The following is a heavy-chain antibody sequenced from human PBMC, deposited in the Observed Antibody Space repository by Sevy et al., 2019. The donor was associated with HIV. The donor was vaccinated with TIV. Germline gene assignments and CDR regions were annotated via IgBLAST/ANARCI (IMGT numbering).Heavy chain of an antibody. J-gene: IGHJ4*02. Sequence: GSLRLSWEASGFTFNTYAMNWGRQAPGKGLEGVSGIRNGGERTDYTDSVKGRVTISRDNFKNTLFLQLNSLRADDTAVYYCAKSLYDSTGYYPVLDYWGQGTPVTVSS. CDR3: AKSLYDSTGYYPVLDY. D-gene: IGHD3-22*01. CDR1: GFTFNTYA. V-gene: IGHV3-23*01. CDR2: IRNGGERT.